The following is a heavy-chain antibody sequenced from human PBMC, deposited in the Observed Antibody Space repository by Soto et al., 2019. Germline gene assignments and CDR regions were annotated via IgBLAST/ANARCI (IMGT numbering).Heavy chain of an antibody. V-gene: IGHV3-23*01. CDR2: ISGSGVST. J-gene: IGHJ4*02. CDR1: GFTFSSYA. CDR3: AKDRERIATRSIDY. Sequence: GSLRLSCAASGFTFSSYAMSWVRQAQGKGLEWVSGISGSGVSTYYADSVKGRFTISRDNSKSTLYLQMNSLRAEDTAVYYCAKDRERIATRSIDYWGQGTLVTVSS. D-gene: IGHD6-6*01.